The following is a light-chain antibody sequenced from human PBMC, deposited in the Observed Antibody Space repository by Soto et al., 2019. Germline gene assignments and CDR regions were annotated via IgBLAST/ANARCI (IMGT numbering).Light chain of an antibody. Sequence: EIVLTQSPATLSLSPGERATLSCRASQSVSSYLAWYQQKPGQAPRLLIYDASNRATGIPARFSGSGSGTDFTPTISSLEPEDFAVYYCQQRSNSPPFSVGQGKLLESK. V-gene: IGKV3-11*01. CDR2: DAS. CDR3: QQRSNSPPFS. J-gene: IGKJ5*01. CDR1: QSVSSY.